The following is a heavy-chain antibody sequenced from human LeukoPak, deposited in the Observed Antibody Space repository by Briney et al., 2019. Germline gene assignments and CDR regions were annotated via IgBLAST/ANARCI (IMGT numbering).Heavy chain of an antibody. D-gene: IGHD5-18*01. CDR2: INGDGSTT. V-gene: IGHV3-74*01. CDR1: GFTFSSYA. J-gene: IGHJ4*02. Sequence: GGSLRLSCAASGFTFSSYAMHWVRQVPGKGLVWVSQINGDGSTTNYADSVKGRFTISRDNAKNTLYLQMNSLRAEDTAVYYCARDRGYSLDCWGQGTLVTVSS. CDR3: ARDRGYSLDC.